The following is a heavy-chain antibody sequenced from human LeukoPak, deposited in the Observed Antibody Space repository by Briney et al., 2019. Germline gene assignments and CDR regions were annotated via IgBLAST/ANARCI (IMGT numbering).Heavy chain of an antibody. CDR2: ISATGGST. D-gene: IGHD3-10*01. CDR1: GYTFSSYA. CDR3: AKTKVPNYYGSGSYVDY. J-gene: IGHJ4*02. Sequence: GGSLRLSCAASGYTFSSYAVSWVRQAPGKGLEWLSAISATGGSTYYADSVKGRFTISRDNSKNTLYLQMNSLRAEDTAVYYCAKTKVPNYYGSGSYVDYWGQGTLVTVSS. V-gene: IGHV3-23*01.